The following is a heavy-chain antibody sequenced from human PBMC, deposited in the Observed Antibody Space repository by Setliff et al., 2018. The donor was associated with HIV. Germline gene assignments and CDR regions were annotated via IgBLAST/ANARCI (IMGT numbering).Heavy chain of an antibody. D-gene: IGHD3-10*01. Sequence: GGSLRLSCAAFGFTFNTYTMNWVRQAPGKGLEWLSYISDTSATISYADSVKGRFTISRDNAKNSLYLQMNSLRAEETAVYYCARGNTMVTDFDYWGQGTLLTVSS. CDR2: ISDTSATI. V-gene: IGHV3-48*01. J-gene: IGHJ4*02. CDR3: ARGNTMVTDFDY. CDR1: GFTFNTYT.